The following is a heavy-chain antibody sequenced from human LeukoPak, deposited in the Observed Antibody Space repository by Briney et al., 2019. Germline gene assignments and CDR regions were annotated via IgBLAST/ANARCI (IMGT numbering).Heavy chain of an antibody. V-gene: IGHV5-51*01. J-gene: IGHJ4*02. CDR1: GYTFTSYA. CDR2: IYPGDSDT. CDR3: ARHLYYDFWSGYGY. D-gene: IGHD3-3*01. Sequence: GASVKVSCKASGYTFTSYAMHWVRQMPGKGLEWMGIIYPGDSDTRYSPSFQGQVTISADKSISTAYLQWSSLKASDTAMYYCARHLYYDFWSGYGYWGQGTLVTVSS.